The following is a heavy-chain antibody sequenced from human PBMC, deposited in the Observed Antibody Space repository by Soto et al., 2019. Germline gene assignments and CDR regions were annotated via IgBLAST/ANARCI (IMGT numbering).Heavy chain of an antibody. D-gene: IGHD6-19*01. J-gene: IGHJ5*02. CDR2: INAGNGNT. CDR1: GYTFTSYA. Sequence: ASVKVSCKASGYTFTSYAMHWVRQAPGQRLEWMEWINAGNGNTKYSQKFQGRVTITRDTSAGTAYMELSSLRSEDTAVYYCARDRRVAVAVNWFDPWGQGTLVTVSS. V-gene: IGHV1-3*01. CDR3: ARDRRVAVAVNWFDP.